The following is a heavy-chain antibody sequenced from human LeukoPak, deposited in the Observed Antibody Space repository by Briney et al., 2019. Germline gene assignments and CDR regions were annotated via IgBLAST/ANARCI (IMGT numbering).Heavy chain of an antibody. CDR2: ISSSSSYI. D-gene: IGHD3-10*01. V-gene: IGHV3-21*01. CDR1: GFTFSSYS. J-gene: IGHJ3*02. CDR3: ARSYYYGSGSYDAFDI. Sequence: PGGSLRLSCAASGFTFSSYSMNWVRQAPGKGLEWVSSISSSSSYIYYADSVKGRFTISRDNAKNSLYLQMNSLRAEDTAVYYCARSYYYGSGSYDAFDIWGQGTMVTVSS.